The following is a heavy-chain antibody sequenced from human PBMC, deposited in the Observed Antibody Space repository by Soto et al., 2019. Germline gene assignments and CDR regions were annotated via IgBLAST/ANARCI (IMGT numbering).Heavy chain of an antibody. D-gene: IGHD4-4*01. CDR2: IKSNAEGGST. CDR1: GFAFKNAW. V-gene: IGHV3-15*01. CDR3: KGAYTLDP. J-gene: IGHJ5*02. Sequence: GGSLRLSCTASGFAFKNAWLRWVRQGPGKGLEWVGHIKSNAEGGSTHYATPVKGRFTISRDDSLRALYLQMKSLKIEDTAVYYCKGAYTLDPWGQGTLVTVSS.